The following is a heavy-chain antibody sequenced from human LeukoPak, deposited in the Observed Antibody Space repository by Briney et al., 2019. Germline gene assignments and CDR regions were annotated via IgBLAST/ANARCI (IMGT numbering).Heavy chain of an antibody. V-gene: IGHV3-9*01. CDR1: GFTFDDYA. Sequence: PGGSLRLSCAASGFTFDDYAMHWVRQAPGKGLEWVSGISWNSGSIGYADSVQGRFTISRDNAKNSLYLQMNSLRAEDTALYYCAKAPGSTTVTTFYVYWGQGTLVTVSS. D-gene: IGHD4-17*01. CDR3: AKAPGSTTVTTFYVY. CDR2: ISWNSGSI. J-gene: IGHJ4*02.